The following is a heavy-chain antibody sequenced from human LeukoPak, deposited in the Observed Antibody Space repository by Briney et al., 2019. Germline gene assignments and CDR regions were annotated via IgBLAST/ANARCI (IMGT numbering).Heavy chain of an antibody. CDR2: ISGSGGST. D-gene: IGHD3-22*01. Sequence: GGSLRLSCAASGFTFSTYWMTWVRQAPGKGLEWVSAISGSGGSTYYADSVKGRFTISRDNSKNTLYLQMNSLRAEDTAVYYCAKGYYYDSSGYWVWGQGTLVTVSS. CDR3: AKGYYYDSSGYWV. V-gene: IGHV3-23*01. CDR1: GFTFSTYW. J-gene: IGHJ4*02.